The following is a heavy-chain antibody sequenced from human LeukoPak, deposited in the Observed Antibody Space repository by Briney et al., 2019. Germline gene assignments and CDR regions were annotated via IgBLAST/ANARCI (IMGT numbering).Heavy chain of an antibody. J-gene: IGHJ1*01. V-gene: IGHV3-7*05. CDR3: ARDFQY. CDR2: INQGGREK. CDR1: GFTFSDFW. Sequence: GGSLRLSCAASGFTFSDFWMTWVRQAPGKGLEWVANINQGGREKYYVDSVEGRFTISRDNAKNSLYLHMTSLRAEDTAVYFCARDFQYWGQGTLVTVSS.